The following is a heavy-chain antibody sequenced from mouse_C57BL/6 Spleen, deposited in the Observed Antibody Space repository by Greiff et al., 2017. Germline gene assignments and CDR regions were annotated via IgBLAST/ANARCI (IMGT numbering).Heavy chain of an antibody. CDR3: ARCTTVVADAMDY. Sequence: QVQLQQSGAELVRPGASVKLSCKASGYTFTDYYINWVKQRPGQGLEWIARIYPGSGNTYYNEKLTGKATLTAEKSSSTAYMQLSSLTSEDSAVYFCARCTTVVADAMDYWGQGTSVTVSS. CDR1: GYTFTDYY. J-gene: IGHJ4*01. CDR2: IYPGSGNT. V-gene: IGHV1-76*01. D-gene: IGHD1-1*01.